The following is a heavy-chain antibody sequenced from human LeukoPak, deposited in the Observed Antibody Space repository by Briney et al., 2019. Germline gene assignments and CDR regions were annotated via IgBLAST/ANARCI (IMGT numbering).Heavy chain of an antibody. CDR3: ARQAGFDY. CDR1: GYSISSGYY. J-gene: IGHJ4*02. V-gene: IGHV4-38-2*01. CDR2: IYHSGST. Sequence: PSETLSLTCAVSGYSISSGYYWGWIRQPPGEGLEWIGIIYHSGSTYYNPSLKSRFTISVDTSKNQFSLKLSSVTAADTAVYYCARQAGFDYWGQGTLVTVSS.